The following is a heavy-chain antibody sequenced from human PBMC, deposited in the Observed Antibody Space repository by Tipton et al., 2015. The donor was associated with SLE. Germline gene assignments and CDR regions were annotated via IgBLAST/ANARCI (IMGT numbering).Heavy chain of an antibody. Sequence: TLSLTCAVYGGSFSGYYWSWIRQSPGKGLEWIGEINDSGSTNYNQSLKSRVTISVDTSKNQFSLKLSSVTAADTAVYYCARGKDIVVARDAFDIWGQGTMVTVPS. D-gene: IGHD2-15*01. J-gene: IGHJ3*02. CDR1: GGSFSGYY. V-gene: IGHV4-34*01. CDR2: INDSGST. CDR3: ARGKDIVVARDAFDI.